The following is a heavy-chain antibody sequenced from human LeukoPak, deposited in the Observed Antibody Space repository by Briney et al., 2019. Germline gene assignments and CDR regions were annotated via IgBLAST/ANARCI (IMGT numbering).Heavy chain of an antibody. CDR1: GYTFSSHG. J-gene: IGHJ5*01. D-gene: IGHD2-15*01. V-gene: IGHV1-18*01. Sequence: GASVKVSCKASGYTFSSHGISWVRRAPGQGLEWMGWISTYNGNTNYAQKFKDRVAVTTDAATSTVYMELRSLTSDDTAAYFSARESLGGDIWFDSWGQGTLVTVSS. CDR2: ISTYNGNT. CDR3: ARESLGGDIWFDS.